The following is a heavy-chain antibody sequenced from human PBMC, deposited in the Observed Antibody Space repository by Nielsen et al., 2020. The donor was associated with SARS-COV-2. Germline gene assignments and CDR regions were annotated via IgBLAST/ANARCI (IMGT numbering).Heavy chain of an antibody. J-gene: IGHJ4*02. Sequence: SVKVSCKASGGTFSSYAISWVRQAPGQGLEWMGRIIPILGIANYAQKFQGRVTITADKSTSTAYMELSRLRSEDTAVYYCARVGVDADGYNYSPFDYWGQGTLVTVSS. V-gene: IGHV1-69*04. CDR3: ARVGVDADGYNYSPFDY. CDR1: GGTFSSYA. D-gene: IGHD5-24*01. CDR2: IIPILGIA.